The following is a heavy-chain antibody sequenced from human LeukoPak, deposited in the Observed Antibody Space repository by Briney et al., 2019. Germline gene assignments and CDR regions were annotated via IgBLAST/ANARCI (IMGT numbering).Heavy chain of an antibody. V-gene: IGHV3-23*01. CDR2: IYGSGVSI. Sequence: GGSLTLSCVASGFTFKNYVMNWARQAPGKGLEWLATIYGSGVSISYADSVKGRFTISRDNSNNTLYLQMNSLRAEDTAMYYCAKDLGWELPAEAYWGQGILVTVSS. D-gene: IGHD1-26*01. CDR3: AKDLGWELPAEAY. J-gene: IGHJ4*02. CDR1: GFTFKNYV.